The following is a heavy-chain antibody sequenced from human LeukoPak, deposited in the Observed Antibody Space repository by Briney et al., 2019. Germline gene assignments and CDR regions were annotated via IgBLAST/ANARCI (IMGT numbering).Heavy chain of an antibody. CDR1: GFTFSSHS. CDR3: ARADCSGGSCYSYFDY. Sequence: GGSLRLSCAASGFTFSSHSMNWVRQAPGKGLEWVSSISSSSSYIYYADSVKGRFTISRDNAKNSLYLQMNSLRAEDTAVYYCARADCSGGSCYSYFDYWGQGTLVTVSS. V-gene: IGHV3-21*01. CDR2: ISSSSSYI. D-gene: IGHD2-15*01. J-gene: IGHJ4*02.